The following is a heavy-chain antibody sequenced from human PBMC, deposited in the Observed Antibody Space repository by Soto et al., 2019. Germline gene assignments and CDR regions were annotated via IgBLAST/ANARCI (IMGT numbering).Heavy chain of an antibody. CDR1: GFTFDDYA. Sequence: GGSLRLSCAASGFTFDDYAMHWVRQAPGKGLEWVSSITWNSGSIGYADSVKGRFTISRDNAKNSLHLQMNSLRAEDTALYYCVKDIHATPVAEASYFDYWGQGT. V-gene: IGHV3-9*01. CDR3: VKDIHATPVAEASYFDY. D-gene: IGHD6-19*01. CDR2: ITWNSGSI. J-gene: IGHJ4*02.